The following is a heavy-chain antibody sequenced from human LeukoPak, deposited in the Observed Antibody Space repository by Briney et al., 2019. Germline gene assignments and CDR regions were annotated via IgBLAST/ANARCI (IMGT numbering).Heavy chain of an antibody. CDR3: AKEVTLDSSSWSREAYYYYYYGMDV. J-gene: IGHJ6*02. CDR1: GFTFSSYG. CDR2: ISYDGSNK. Sequence: GGSLRLSCAASGFTFSSYGMHWVRQAPGKGLEWVAVISYDGSNKYYADSVKGRFTISRDNSKNTLYLQMNSLRAEDTAVYYCAKEVTLDSSSWSREAYYYYYYGMDVWGQGTTVTVSS. V-gene: IGHV3-30*18. D-gene: IGHD6-13*01.